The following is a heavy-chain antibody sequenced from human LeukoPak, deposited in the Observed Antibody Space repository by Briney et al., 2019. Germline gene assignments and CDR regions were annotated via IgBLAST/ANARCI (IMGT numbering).Heavy chain of an antibody. CDR3: ARTPRYCSGGSCYDNYYYYYYMDV. V-gene: IGHV4-39*07. D-gene: IGHD2-15*01. J-gene: IGHJ6*03. Sequence: TSETLSLTCTVSGGSISSSSYYWGWIRQPPGKGLEWIGSIYYSGSTYYNPSLKSRVTISVDTSKNQFSLKLSSVTAADTAVYYCARTPRYCSGGSCYDNYYYYYYMDVWGKGTTVTVSS. CDR1: GGSISSSSYY. CDR2: IYYSGST.